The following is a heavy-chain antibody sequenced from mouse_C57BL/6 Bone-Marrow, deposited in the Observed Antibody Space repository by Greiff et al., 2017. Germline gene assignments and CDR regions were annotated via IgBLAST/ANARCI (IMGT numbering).Heavy chain of an antibody. CDR2: ISDGGSYT. J-gene: IGHJ3*01. Sequence: DVQLVESGGGLVKPGGSLKLSCAASGFTFSSYAMSWVRQTPEKRLEWVATISDGGSYTYYPDNVKGRFTISRDNAKNNLYLQMSHLKSEDTAMYYCASAGYYSTFAYWGQGTLVTVSA. CDR1: GFTFSSYA. CDR3: ASAGYYSTFAY. D-gene: IGHD2-5*01. V-gene: IGHV5-4*01.